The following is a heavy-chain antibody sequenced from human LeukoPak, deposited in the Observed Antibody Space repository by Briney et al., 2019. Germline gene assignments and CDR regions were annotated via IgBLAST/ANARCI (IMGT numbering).Heavy chain of an antibody. CDR2: INPSGGST. D-gene: IGHD6-6*01. J-gene: IGHJ6*03. Sequence: ASVKVSCKASGYIFTGYYMHWVRQAPGQGLEWMGIINPSGGSTSYAQKFQGRVTMTRDMSTSTVYMELSSLRSEDTAVYYCARGEYSSSAHYYYYMDVWGKGTTVTVSS. CDR1: GYIFTGYY. CDR3: ARGEYSSSAHYYYYMDV. V-gene: IGHV1-46*01.